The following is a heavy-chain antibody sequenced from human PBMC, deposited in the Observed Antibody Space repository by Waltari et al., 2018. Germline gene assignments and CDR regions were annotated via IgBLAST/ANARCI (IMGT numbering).Heavy chain of an antibody. CDR2: INHSGRT. CDR3: ARMAVNPPPRYYYYGMDV. CDR1: GGSFSCYY. Sequence: QVQLQQWGAGLLKPSETLSLTCAVYGGSFSCYYWLWIRHPPRKGLEWIGEINHSGRTNYNPALKSRVTISVDTSKNQFSLKLSSVTAADTAVYYCARMAVNPPPRYYYYGMDVWGQGTTVTVSS. D-gene: IGHD2-21*01. J-gene: IGHJ6*02. V-gene: IGHV4-34*01.